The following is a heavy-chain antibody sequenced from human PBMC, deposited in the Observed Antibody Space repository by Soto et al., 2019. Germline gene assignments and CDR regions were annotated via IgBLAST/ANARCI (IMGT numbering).Heavy chain of an antibody. CDR3: AASIFYHGMDV. CDR2: IYPGDSDT. J-gene: IGHJ6*02. Sequence: PGESLTSSCTGSGCTFAHYWIGWVRQMPGKGPEWMGIIYPGDSDTKYNPSFQGQVTISADKSITTTYLQWSSLKASDSAIYYCAASIFYHGMDVWGQGTTVTVSS. CDR1: GCTFAHYW. V-gene: IGHV5-51*01.